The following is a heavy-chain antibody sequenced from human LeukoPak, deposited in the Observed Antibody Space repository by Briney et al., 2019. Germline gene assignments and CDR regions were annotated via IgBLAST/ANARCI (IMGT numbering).Heavy chain of an antibody. J-gene: IGHJ4*02. CDR3: ARGGTAMVARDYFDY. Sequence: GASVKVSCKASGYTFTSYYMHWVRQALGQGLEWMGIINPSGGSTSYAQKFQGRVTMTRDTSTSTVYMELSSLRSEDTAVYYCARGGTAMVARDYFDYWGQGTLVTVSS. V-gene: IGHV1-46*01. D-gene: IGHD5-18*01. CDR1: GYTFTSYY. CDR2: INPSGGST.